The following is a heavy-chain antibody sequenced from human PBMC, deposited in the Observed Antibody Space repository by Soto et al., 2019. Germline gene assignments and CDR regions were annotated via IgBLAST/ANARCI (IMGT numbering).Heavy chain of an antibody. CDR3: ARDLPYCSGGSCYGAFDI. V-gene: IGHV3-21*01. J-gene: IGHJ3*02. Sequence: EVQLVESGGGLVKPGGSLRLSCAASGFTFSSYSMNWVRQAPGKGLEWVSSISSSSSYIYYADSVKGRFTISRDNAKNSLYLQMNSLRAEDTAVYYCARDLPYCSGGSCYGAFDIWAQGTMVTVSS. CDR1: GFTFSSYS. D-gene: IGHD2-15*01. CDR2: ISSSSSYI.